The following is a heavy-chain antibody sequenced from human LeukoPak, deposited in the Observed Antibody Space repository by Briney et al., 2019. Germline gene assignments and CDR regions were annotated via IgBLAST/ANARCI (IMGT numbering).Heavy chain of an antibody. Sequence: GGSLRLSCAASGFTFSSYSMNWVRQAPGKGLEWISSISSSSSYIYYADSVKGRFTISRDNAKNSLYLQMNSLRAEDKAVYYCARADGSGSYYFGLLDYWGQGTLVTVSS. CDR3: ARADGSGSYYFGLLDY. CDR1: GFTFSSYS. J-gene: IGHJ4*02. D-gene: IGHD3-10*01. CDR2: ISSSSSYI. V-gene: IGHV3-21*01.